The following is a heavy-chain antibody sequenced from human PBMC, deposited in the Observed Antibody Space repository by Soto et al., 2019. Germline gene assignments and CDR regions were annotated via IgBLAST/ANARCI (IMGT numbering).Heavy chain of an antibody. CDR3: AKDHPTRAYYYDSSGYYYDY. Sequence: QPGGSLRLSCAASGFTFSSYAMSWVRQAPGKGLEWVSAISGSGGSTYYADSVKGRFTISRDNSKNTLYLQMNSLRAEDTAVYYCAKDHPTRAYYYDSSGYYYDYWGQGTLVTVSS. D-gene: IGHD3-22*01. CDR2: ISGSGGST. V-gene: IGHV3-23*01. CDR1: GFTFSSYA. J-gene: IGHJ4*02.